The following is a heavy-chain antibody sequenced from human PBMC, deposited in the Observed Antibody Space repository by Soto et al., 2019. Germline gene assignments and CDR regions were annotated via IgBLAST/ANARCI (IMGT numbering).Heavy chain of an antibody. V-gene: IGHV4-31*03. D-gene: IGHD2-2*01. Sequence: SETLSLTCTVSGGSISSGAYYWSWIRQHPGKGLEWIGYIYYSGTTYYKPSLKSRVTISLDTSKNQFSLKLSSVTAADTAVYYCARGGRDIVVVPAAIRFDPWGQGTLVTVSS. CDR1: GGSISSGAYY. CDR2: IYYSGTT. CDR3: ARGGRDIVVVPAAIRFDP. J-gene: IGHJ5*02.